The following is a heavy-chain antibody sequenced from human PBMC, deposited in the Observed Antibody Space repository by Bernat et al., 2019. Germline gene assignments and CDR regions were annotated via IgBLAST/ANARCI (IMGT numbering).Heavy chain of an antibody. J-gene: IGHJ6*02. CDR3: ARTRSTEDIVARTFWGYYYYGMDV. Sequence: EVQLVESGGGLVQPGGSLRLSCAASGFTFSSYAMHWVRQAPGKGLEYVSAISSNGGSTYYANSVKGRFTISRDNSKNTLYLQMGSLRAEDMAVYYCARTRSTEDIVARTFWGYYYYGMDVWGQGTTVTVSS. V-gene: IGHV3-64*01. D-gene: IGHD5-12*01. CDR2: ISSNGGST. CDR1: GFTFSSYA.